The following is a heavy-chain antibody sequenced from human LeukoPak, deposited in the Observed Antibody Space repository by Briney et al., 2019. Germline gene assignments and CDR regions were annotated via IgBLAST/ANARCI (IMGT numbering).Heavy chain of an antibody. D-gene: IGHD1-26*01. CDR3: ARETSGSRPDY. CDR2: ISSSSSYM. CDR1: GFSFSCYN. Sequence: GGSLRLSCAASGFSFSCYNMNWVRQAPGKGLEWVSCISSSSSYMYYADSVKGRFTISRDNAKSSLYLQMNSLRAEDTAMYYCARETSGSRPDYWGQGTLVTVSS. J-gene: IGHJ4*02. V-gene: IGHV3-21*01.